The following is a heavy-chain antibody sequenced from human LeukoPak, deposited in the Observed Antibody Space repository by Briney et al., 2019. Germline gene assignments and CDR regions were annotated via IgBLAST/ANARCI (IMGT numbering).Heavy chain of an antibody. CDR1: GLTFSSHW. V-gene: IGHV3-74*01. J-gene: IGHJ4*02. CDR3: VTQQGGNPAY. D-gene: IGHD1-14*01. Sequence: GGSLRLTCAASGLTFSSHWMHWVRQAPGKGLVWVSRITNDGSSTTYADSVKGRFTISRDNAKNMLDLQVNSLRAEDTAVYYCVTQQGGNPAYWGQGTLVTVSS. CDR2: ITNDGSST.